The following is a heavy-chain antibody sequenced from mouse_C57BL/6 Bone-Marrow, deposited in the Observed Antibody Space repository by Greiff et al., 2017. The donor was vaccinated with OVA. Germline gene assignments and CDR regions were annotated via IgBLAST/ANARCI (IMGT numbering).Heavy chain of an antibody. Sequence: VQLQQSGAELVRPGASVTLSCKASGYTFTDYDMHWVKQTPVHGLEWIGAIDPETGGTAYNQKFKGKAILTADKSSRTAYMVLRSLTSEDSAVYYGAKGYSNCYAMDYWGQGTTVTVSS. CDR3: AKGYSNCYAMDY. J-gene: IGHJ4*01. V-gene: IGHV1-15*01. D-gene: IGHD2-5*01. CDR1: GYTFTDYD. CDR2: IDPETGGT.